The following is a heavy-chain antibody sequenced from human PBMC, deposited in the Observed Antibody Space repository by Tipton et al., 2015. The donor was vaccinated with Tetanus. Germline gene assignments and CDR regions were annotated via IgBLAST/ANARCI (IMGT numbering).Heavy chain of an antibody. CDR1: GDSISSFY. D-gene: IGHD3-10*01. J-gene: IGHJ4*02. CDR3: ARHPPPYYYGSGSYLDY. V-gene: IGHV4-4*07. CDR2: IYTSGST. Sequence: TLSLTCSVSGDSISSFYWSWIRQPAGKGLEWIGRIYTSGSTFYHPSLQSRVTISVDTSKNQFSLRLSSVTAADTAVYFCARHPPPYYYGSGSYLDYWGQGTPVTVSS.